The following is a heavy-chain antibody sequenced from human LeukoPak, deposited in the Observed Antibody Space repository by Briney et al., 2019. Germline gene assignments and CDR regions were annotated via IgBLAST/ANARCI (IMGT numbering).Heavy chain of an antibody. CDR2: NSWCGSTM. Sequence: GGSLRLSCGASVFTFSSYEMNWVRRARGKGLEGVSYNSWCGSTMQYADSVKRRYPIPRDNDKHSVYAQMKSLRVEDAAVFYCPRMAKHYYGSEAYYIFEHWGQGTPVTASS. D-gene: IGHD3-10*01. V-gene: IGHV3-48*03. CDR1: VFTFSSYE. J-gene: IGHJ4*02. CDR3: PRMAKHYYGSEAYYIFEH.